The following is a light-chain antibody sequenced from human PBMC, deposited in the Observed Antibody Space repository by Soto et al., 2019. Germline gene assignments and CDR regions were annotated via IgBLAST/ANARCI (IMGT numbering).Light chain of an antibody. CDR2: AVS. CDR3: CSYTASDIWV. CDR1: NSDVGGYNF. J-gene: IGLJ3*02. V-gene: IGLV2-11*01. Sequence: QSALTQPRSVSGSPGQSVTISCTGTNSDVGGYNFVSWYQQLPGKAPKLMISAVSQRPSGVPDRLSGSKSGNTASLTISGLQADDEADYFCCSYTASDIWVFGGGTKVTVL.